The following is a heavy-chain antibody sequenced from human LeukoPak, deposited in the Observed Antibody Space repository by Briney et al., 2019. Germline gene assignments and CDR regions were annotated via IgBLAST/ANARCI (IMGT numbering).Heavy chain of an antibody. J-gene: IGHJ5*02. Sequence: GGSLRLSCAASGFTFSSYSMNWVRQAPGKGLEWVSAISGSGGSTYYADSVKGRFTISRDNSKNTLYLQMNSLRAEDTAVYYCAKDPIVATMGGFDPWGQGTLVTVSS. CDR2: ISGSGGST. CDR1: GFTFSSYS. CDR3: AKDPIVATMGGFDP. D-gene: IGHD5-12*01. V-gene: IGHV3-23*01.